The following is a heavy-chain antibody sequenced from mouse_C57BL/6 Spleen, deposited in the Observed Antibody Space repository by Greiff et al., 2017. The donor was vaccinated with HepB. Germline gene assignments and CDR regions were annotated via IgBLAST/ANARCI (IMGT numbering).Heavy chain of an antibody. Sequence: EVMLVESEGGLVQPGSSMKLSCTASGFTFSDYYMAWVRQVPEKGLEWVANINYDGSSTYYLDSLKSRFIIARDNAKNILYLQRSSLKSEDTATYYCAREWGRRYFDYWGQGTTLTVSS. V-gene: IGHV5-16*01. J-gene: IGHJ2*01. CDR1: GFTFSDYY. CDR3: AREWGRRYFDY. CDR2: INYDGSST.